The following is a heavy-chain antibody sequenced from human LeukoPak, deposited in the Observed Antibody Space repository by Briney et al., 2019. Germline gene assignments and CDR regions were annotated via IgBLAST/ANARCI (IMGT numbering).Heavy chain of an antibody. D-gene: IGHD6-13*01. CDR2: IYYSGST. V-gene: IGHV4-59*01. CDR3: ARTTEAHSWRTRYYDYYMDV. J-gene: IGHJ6*03. Sequence: SETLSLTCTVSGGSISSYYWSWIRQPPGKGLEWIGYIYYSGSTNYNPSLKSRVSISVDTSKNQFSLKLSSVTAADTAVYYCARTTEAHSWRTRYYDYYMDVWGKGTTVTVSS. CDR1: GGSISSYY.